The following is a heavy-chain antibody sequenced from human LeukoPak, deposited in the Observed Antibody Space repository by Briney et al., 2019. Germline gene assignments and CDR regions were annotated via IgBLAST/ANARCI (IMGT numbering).Heavy chain of an antibody. CDR3: ATQWELLKYDY. J-gene: IGHJ4*02. D-gene: IGHD1-26*01. CDR2: IYRNGNT. CDR1: GLTVSDNY. Sequence: SGGSLRLSCAASGLTVSDNYMTWVRQAPGKGLEWVSVIYRNGNTYYADAVKGRFTISRDNSKNTLYLQMNSLRAEDTAVYYCATQWELLKYDYWGQGTLVTVSS. V-gene: IGHV3-66*03.